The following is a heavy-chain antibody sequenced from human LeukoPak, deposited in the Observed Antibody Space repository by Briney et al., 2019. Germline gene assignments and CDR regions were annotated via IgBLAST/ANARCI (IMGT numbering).Heavy chain of an antibody. J-gene: IGHJ4*02. D-gene: IGHD5-18*01. Sequence: PGGSLRLSCAASGFTFSDYATHWVRQAPGKGLEWVAVISYDGSNKFYADSVKGRFTISRDNSNNTLCLQMNSLRAEDTAVYYCARVGRGYSFKVYYFDYWGQGTLVTVSS. V-gene: IGHV3-30*04. CDR2: ISYDGSNK. CDR1: GFTFSDYA. CDR3: ARVGRGYSFKVYYFDY.